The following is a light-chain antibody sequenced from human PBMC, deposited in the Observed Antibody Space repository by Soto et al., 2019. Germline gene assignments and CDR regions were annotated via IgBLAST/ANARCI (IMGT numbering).Light chain of an antibody. CDR3: QQYNNWPPLT. J-gene: IGKJ4*01. Sequence: EIGITKSPATLSVSPAERVTLSCRASQSVSSTLAWYQQKPGQAPRLLIYGASTRATGIPARFSGSGSGTEFTLTISSLQSEDFAVYYCQQYNNWPPLTFGGGTKVEIK. V-gene: IGKV3D-15*01. CDR1: QSVSST. CDR2: GAS.